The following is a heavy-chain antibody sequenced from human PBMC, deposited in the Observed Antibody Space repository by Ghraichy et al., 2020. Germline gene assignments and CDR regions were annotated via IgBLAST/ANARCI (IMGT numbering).Heavy chain of an antibody. CDR1: DGSISNYY. CDR3: ARGAAQGPHYFDF. Sequence: SETLSLTCTVSDGSISNYYWSWIRQPPGKGLEWIGYIFYSGSTNYNPSLKSRVTISVDTSKTQFSLRLTSVTAADTAVYYCARGAAQGPHYFDFWGQGTLATVSS. V-gene: IGHV4-59*01. D-gene: IGHD6-13*01. CDR2: IFYSGST. J-gene: IGHJ4*02.